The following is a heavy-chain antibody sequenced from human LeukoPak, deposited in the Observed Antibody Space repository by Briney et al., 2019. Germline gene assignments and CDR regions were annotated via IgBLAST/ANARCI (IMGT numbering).Heavy chain of an antibody. Sequence: GGSLRLSCAASGFTFSSYSMNWVRQAPGKGLEWVSSISSSSSYIYYADSVKGRFTISRDNAKNSLYLQMNSLRAEDTAVYYCARDNPRLNKYYYDSSGYSPGDYWGQGTLVTVSS. V-gene: IGHV3-21*01. CDR1: GFTFSSYS. CDR3: ARDNPRLNKYYYDSSGYSPGDY. CDR2: ISSSSSYI. D-gene: IGHD3-22*01. J-gene: IGHJ4*02.